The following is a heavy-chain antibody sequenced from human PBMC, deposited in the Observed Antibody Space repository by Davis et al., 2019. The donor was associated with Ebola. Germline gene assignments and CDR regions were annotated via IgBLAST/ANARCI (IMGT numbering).Heavy chain of an antibody. CDR3: ATLDTPMAC. Sequence: GESLKISCAASGFTLSAYTMNWVRQAPGKGLEWVSSITSSPYIYYADSVKGRFTISRDYAKNSLYLQMNSLRADDTAVYYCATLDTPMACWGQGTLVTVSS. CDR1: GFTLSAYT. CDR2: ITSSPYI. V-gene: IGHV3-21*01. D-gene: IGHD5-18*01. J-gene: IGHJ4*02.